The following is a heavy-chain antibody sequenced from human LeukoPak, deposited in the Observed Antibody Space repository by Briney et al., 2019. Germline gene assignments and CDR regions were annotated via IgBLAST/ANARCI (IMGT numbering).Heavy chain of an antibody. CDR2: VSYDGTKK. CDR1: GFTFSSYG. Sequence: GGSLRLSCAASGFTFSSYGMHWVRQAPGKGLEWVAAVSYDGTKKYYADSVKGRFTISRDNAKNSLYLQMNSLRAEDTAVYYCATGRYQLLPFDYWGQGTLVTVSS. J-gene: IGHJ4*02. D-gene: IGHD2-2*01. V-gene: IGHV3-30*03. CDR3: ATGRYQLLPFDY.